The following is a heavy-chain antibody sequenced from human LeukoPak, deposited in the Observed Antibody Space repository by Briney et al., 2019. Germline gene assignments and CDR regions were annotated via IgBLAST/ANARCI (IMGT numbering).Heavy chain of an antibody. CDR3: TRFLLASCAMHV. V-gene: IGHV3-74*01. Sequence: GGSVTLSCAASGLTFRTYWMHWLRQAPGRGVVLISRIRPHASTTGHADSVKGRFTLSRDNAQNTLYLQMKSLRPDDTAVYYCTRFLLASCAMHVWGQGTTVTVSS. D-gene: IGHD2-15*01. CDR1: GLTFRTYW. J-gene: IGHJ6*01. CDR2: IRPHASTT.